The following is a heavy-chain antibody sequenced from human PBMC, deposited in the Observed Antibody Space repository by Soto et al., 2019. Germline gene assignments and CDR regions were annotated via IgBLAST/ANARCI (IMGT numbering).Heavy chain of an antibody. Sequence: GGSLRLSCAASGFTFSSYAMHWVRQAPGKGLEWVAVISYDGSNKYYADPVKGRFTISRDNSKNTLYLQMNSLRAEDTAVYYCARESYYYDSSGYGGTLGYWGQGALVTVSS. CDR2: ISYDGSNK. CDR1: GFTFSSYA. V-gene: IGHV3-30-3*01. D-gene: IGHD3-22*01. CDR3: ARESYYYDSSGYGGTLGY. J-gene: IGHJ4*02.